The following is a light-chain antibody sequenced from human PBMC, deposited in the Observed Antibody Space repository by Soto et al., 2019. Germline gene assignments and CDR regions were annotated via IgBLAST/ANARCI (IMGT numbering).Light chain of an antibody. CDR3: QSFDNSRSGFYV. CDR2: GNT. CDR1: DSNIGAGYD. V-gene: IGLV1-40*01. J-gene: IGLJ1*01. Sequence: SALTQTPSVSGAPGQTITISCTGTDSNIGAGYDVHWYQHLPGRAPKLLIFGNTHRPSGVPDRFSGSKSGTSASLAITGLQPEDEADYYCQSFDNSRSGFYVFGSGTKLTVL.